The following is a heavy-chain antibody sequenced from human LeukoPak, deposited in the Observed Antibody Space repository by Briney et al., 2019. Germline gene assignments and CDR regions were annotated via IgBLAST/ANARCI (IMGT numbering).Heavy chain of an antibody. CDR1: GGSISSSYW. Sequence: PSETLSLTCAVSGGSISSSYWWSWVRQPPGKGLEWIGEIYHSGSTNYNPSLKSRVTISVDNSKNQFSLMLTSLTAADTAVYYCAREIGTAGRFGEFFDYWGQGTLVTVSS. V-gene: IGHV4-4*02. J-gene: IGHJ4*02. CDR2: IYHSGST. CDR3: AREIGTAGRFGEFFDY. D-gene: IGHD3-10*01.